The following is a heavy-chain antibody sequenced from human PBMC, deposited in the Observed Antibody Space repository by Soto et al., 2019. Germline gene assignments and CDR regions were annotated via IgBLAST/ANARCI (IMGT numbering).Heavy chain of an antibody. CDR3: TVFISATAENLVAY. CDR1: GFTFSGSA. V-gene: IGHV3-73*01. Sequence: GGSLILSWAASGFTFSGSAMHWGLQASGKGLEWVGRIRSKANSYATAYAASVTGRFTISRDDSKNTAYLQMNSLNTEDTAVYYCTVFISATAENLVAYWGQGTLVTVSS. J-gene: IGHJ4*02. D-gene: IGHD6-13*01. CDR2: IRSKANSYAT.